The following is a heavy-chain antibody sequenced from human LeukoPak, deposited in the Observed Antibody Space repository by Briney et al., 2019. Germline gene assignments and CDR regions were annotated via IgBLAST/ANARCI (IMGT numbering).Heavy chain of an antibody. CDR3: AKGYYGEAFDI. CDR2: ISGSGDNT. J-gene: IGHJ3*02. Sequence: PGGSLRLSCAASGFTFSNYAMSWVRQAPGKGLEWVSAISGSGDNTYYADSVKGRFTVSRDNSKNTLYLQMNSLRAEDTAVYYCAKGYYGEAFDIWGQGTMVTVSS. D-gene: IGHD2/OR15-2a*01. CDR1: GFTFSNYA. V-gene: IGHV3-23*01.